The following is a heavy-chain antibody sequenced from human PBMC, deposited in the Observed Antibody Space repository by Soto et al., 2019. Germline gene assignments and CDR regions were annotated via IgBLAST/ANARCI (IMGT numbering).Heavy chain of an antibody. J-gene: IGHJ5*02. CDR2: IYYSGST. Sequence: SVTMSLTCTVSGGSISSYDWSWIRKPTGKGLEWIGYIYYSGSTNYNPSLKSRVTISVDTSKNQFSLKLSSVTAADTAVYYCAGEYDSSGYYSRLVVDPWGQGTLVTVSS. CDR3: AGEYDSSGYYSRLVVDP. D-gene: IGHD3-22*01. V-gene: IGHV4-59*01. CDR1: GGSISSYD.